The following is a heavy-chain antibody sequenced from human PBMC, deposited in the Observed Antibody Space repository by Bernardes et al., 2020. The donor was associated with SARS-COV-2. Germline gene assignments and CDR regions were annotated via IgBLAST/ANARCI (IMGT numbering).Heavy chain of an antibody. D-gene: IGHD6-6*01. Sequence: PESLSLTCAVYGGSFSGYYWSWIRQPPGKGLEWIGEINHSGSTNYNPSLKSRVTISVDTSKNQFSLKLSSVTAADTAVYYCARDPRAARPGYFDYWGQGTLVTVSS. V-gene: IGHV4-34*01. J-gene: IGHJ4*02. CDR2: INHSGST. CDR3: ARDPRAARPGYFDY. CDR1: GGSFSGYY.